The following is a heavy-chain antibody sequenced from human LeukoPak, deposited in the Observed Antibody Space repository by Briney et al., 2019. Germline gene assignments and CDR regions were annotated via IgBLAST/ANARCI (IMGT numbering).Heavy chain of an antibody. CDR2: INHIGSI. D-gene: IGHD6-13*01. J-gene: IGHJ4*02. CDR1: GGSFSGYY. CDR3: ARGRRGQQLVRGFDY. Sequence: NPSETLSHTCAVYGGSFSGYYWSWIRQPPGKGLEWIGEINHIGSINYNPSLKSRVTIAVDTSKNQFSLKLSSVTAADTAVDYCARGRRGQQLVRGFDYWGQGTLVTVSS. V-gene: IGHV4-34*01.